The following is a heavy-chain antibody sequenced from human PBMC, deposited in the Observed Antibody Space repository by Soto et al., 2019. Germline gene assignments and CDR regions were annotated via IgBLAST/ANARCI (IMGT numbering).Heavy chain of an antibody. Sequence: EVQLVASGGGLVQPGGSLRLSCVASGFTFNSYWMSWVRQAPGKGLEWVADIKEDGSAIYSGDSVKGRVATSRDNATSSVYLQTNSLRPEDTAAYYCATLRCCAFSSSGYRSQFYGMDFWGQGATVTVSS. CDR3: ATLRCCAFSSSGYRSQFYGMDF. CDR2: IKEDGSAI. J-gene: IGHJ6*02. D-gene: IGHD6-19*01. V-gene: IGHV3-7*01. CDR1: GFTFNSYW.